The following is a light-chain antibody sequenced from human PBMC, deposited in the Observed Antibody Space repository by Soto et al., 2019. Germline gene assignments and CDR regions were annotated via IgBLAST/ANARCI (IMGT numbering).Light chain of an antibody. CDR2: AAS. CDR1: QGIRSF. V-gene: IGKV1-9*01. CDR3: QQLNSYPRT. J-gene: IGKJ1*01. Sequence: DIQLTQSPSFLSASVGDRVTITCRASQGIRSFLAWYQQKPGKAPKLLIYAASTLHSGVPSRFSGSGSGTEFALTISSLQPEDFATYYCQQLNSYPRTFGQGTKVEIK.